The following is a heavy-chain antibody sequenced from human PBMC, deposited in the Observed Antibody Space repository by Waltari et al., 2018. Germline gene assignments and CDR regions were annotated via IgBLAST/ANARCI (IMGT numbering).Heavy chain of an antibody. CDR2: IYPDPGDFDI. D-gene: IGHD3-9*01. V-gene: IGHV5-51*01. CDR3: VRGLLGGYERGWFDP. J-gene: IGHJ5*02. Sequence: EVQLVQSGAEVKKPGESLKISCKASGYIFTSYWIGWVRQGPGKGVEWIGIIYPDPGDFDIRDSPSFQGRVTISADKSVTTVYLHWSSLEASDTAIYYCVRGLLGGYERGWFDPWGQGTLVTVSS. CDR1: GYIFTSYW.